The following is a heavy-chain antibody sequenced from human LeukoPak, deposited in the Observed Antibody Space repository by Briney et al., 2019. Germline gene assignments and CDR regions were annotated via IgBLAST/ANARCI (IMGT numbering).Heavy chain of an antibody. CDR2: ISWNSGSI. CDR1: GFTFDDYA. D-gene: IGHD3-22*01. Sequence: GGSLRLSCAASGFTFDDYAMHWGRQAPGKGLEWVSGISWNSGSIGYADSVKGRFTISRDNAKNSLYLQVNSLRAEDTALYYCAKSRRRYDSSGYNDAFDIWGQGTMVTVSS. CDR3: AKSRRRYDSSGYNDAFDI. J-gene: IGHJ3*02. V-gene: IGHV3-9*01.